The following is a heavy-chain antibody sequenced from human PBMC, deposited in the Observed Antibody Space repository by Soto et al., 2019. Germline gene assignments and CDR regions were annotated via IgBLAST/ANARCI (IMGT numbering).Heavy chain of an antibody. J-gene: IGHJ3*02. D-gene: IGHD1-1*01. V-gene: IGHV3-9*01. CDR3: AKDHNWNSAFDI. Sequence: EVQLVESGGGLVQPGRSLRLSCAASGFTFDDYAMHWVRQDPVKGLEWVSGISWNSGSIGYADSVKGRFTISRDNAKNSLYLQMNSLRAEDTALYYWAKDHNWNSAFDIWGQGTMVTVSS. CDR2: ISWNSGSI. CDR1: GFTFDDYA.